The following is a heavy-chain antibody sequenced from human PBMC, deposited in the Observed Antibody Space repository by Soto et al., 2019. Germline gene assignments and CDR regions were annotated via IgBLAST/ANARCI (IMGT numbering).Heavy chain of an antibody. D-gene: IGHD1-7*01. CDR2: IYATGST. V-gene: IGHV4-4*07. Sequence: SETLSLTCTVSGASISGFYWSWIRKSAGKGLEWIGRIYATGSTIYNPSLKSRVTISIDTSKSQFSLNLNSMTAADTAVYYCAGYNWNYYFDPWGQGTLVTVSS. CDR1: GASISGFY. J-gene: IGHJ5*02. CDR3: AGYNWNYYFDP.